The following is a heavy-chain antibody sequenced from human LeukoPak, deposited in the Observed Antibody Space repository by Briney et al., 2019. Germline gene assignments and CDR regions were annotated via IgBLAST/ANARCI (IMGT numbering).Heavy chain of an antibody. CDR1: GFTFSSYC. Sequence: PGGSLRLSCAASGFTFSSYCMNWVRQAPGKGLEWVSSISSSSSYIYYADSVKGRFTISRDNSKNTLYLQMNSLRAEDTAVYYCAIQADYYDSSGYYHDAFDIWGQGTMVTVSS. CDR3: AIQADYYDSSGYYHDAFDI. V-gene: IGHV3-21*04. CDR2: ISSSSSYI. D-gene: IGHD3-22*01. J-gene: IGHJ3*02.